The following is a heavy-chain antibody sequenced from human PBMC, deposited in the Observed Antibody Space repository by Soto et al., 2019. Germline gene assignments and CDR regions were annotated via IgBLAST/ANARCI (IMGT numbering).Heavy chain of an antibody. Sequence: PSETLSLTCTVSGGSISSGGYCWSWIRQHPGKGLEWIGYIYYSGSTYYNPSLKSRVTISVDTSKNQFSLKLSSVTAADTAVYYCAREAIFGVVTLFDYWGQGTLVTVSS. V-gene: IGHV4-31*03. CDR1: GGSISSGGYC. CDR2: IYYSGST. J-gene: IGHJ4*02. CDR3: AREAIFGVVTLFDY. D-gene: IGHD3-3*01.